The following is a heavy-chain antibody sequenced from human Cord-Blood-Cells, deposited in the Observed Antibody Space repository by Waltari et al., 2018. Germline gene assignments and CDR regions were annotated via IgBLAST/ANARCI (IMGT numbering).Heavy chain of an antibody. V-gene: IGHV3-23*01. CDR1: GFTFSSYA. D-gene: IGHD5-18*01. Sequence: EVQLLESGGGLVQPGGSLRLSCAASGFTFSSYAMSWVRQAPGKGLELVSAISGSGGSTYYADSVKGRFTISRDNSKNTLYLQMNSLRAEDTAVYYCAKDPLGYSYGYYFDYWGQGTLVTVSS. CDR3: AKDPLGYSYGYYFDY. CDR2: ISGSGGST. J-gene: IGHJ4*02.